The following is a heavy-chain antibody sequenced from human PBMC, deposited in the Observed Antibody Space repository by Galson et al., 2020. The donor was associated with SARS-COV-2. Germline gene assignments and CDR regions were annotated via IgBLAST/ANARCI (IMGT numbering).Heavy chain of an antibody. V-gene: IGHV4-39*07. CDR2: VYNTGST. Sequence: SETLSLTCTVSGGSIRSSNYYWGWIRQPPGKGLEWIGSVYNTGSTHYSPSLQSRVTISVDTSKNHFSLILSSVTAADPAMYYCARDATSSGWYNGFDPWGQGTLVTVSS. CDR1: GGSIRSSNYY. CDR3: ARDATSSGWYNGFDP. D-gene: IGHD6-19*01. J-gene: IGHJ5*02.